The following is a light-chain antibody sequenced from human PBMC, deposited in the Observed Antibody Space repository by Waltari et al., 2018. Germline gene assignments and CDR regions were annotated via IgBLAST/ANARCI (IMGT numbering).Light chain of an antibody. CDR1: SSDVGGYNY. Sequence: QSALTQPASVSGSPGQSITISCTGTSSDVGGYNYVPWYQHHPGKGPKLMIYEVSNRPSGVSKRFSGSKSGNTASLTISGLQAEDEADYYCSSYISSNSLEKVFGGGTKLTVL. V-gene: IGLV2-14*01. J-gene: IGLJ2*01. CDR3: SSYISSNSLEKV. CDR2: EVS.